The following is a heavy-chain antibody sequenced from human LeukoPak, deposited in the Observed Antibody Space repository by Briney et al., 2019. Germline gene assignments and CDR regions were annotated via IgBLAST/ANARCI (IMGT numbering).Heavy chain of an antibody. CDR3: ARGYGPGY. J-gene: IGHJ4*01. Sequence: SETLSLTCAVSGDSITNTNWWNWVRQPPGKGLEWIAEIDHRGNTNYNPSLKSRVTIAADRSKNQSSLQLTSVSAADTAVYYCARGYGPGYWGRGILVTVSA. CDR2: IDHRGNT. V-gene: IGHV4-4*02. CDR1: GDSITNTNW. D-gene: IGHD4-17*01.